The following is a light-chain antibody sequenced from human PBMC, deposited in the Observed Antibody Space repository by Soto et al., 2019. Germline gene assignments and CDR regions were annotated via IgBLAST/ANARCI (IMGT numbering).Light chain of an antibody. Sequence: DIVLTQTPLSSPVTLGQPASISCKSSQSLVHTDGNTSLSWLQRRPGQPPRVLIYKVSNRVSGVPDRFSGSWAGTDFTLKISSVEAEDVGVYYCMQAAQSFHTFGQGTNLEIK. CDR2: KVS. V-gene: IGKV2-24*01. CDR3: MQAAQSFHT. J-gene: IGKJ2*01. CDR1: QSLVHTDGNTS.